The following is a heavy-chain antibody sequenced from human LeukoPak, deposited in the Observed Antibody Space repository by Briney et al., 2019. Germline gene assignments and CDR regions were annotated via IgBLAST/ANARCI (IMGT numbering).Heavy chain of an antibody. J-gene: IGHJ4*02. CDR3: ARVELRSIEPIDY. CDR1: GFTFSSYA. Sequence: PGRSLRLSCAASGFTFSSYAMHWVRQAPGKGLEWVAVISYDGSNKYYADSVKGRFTISRDNSKNTLYLQMNSLRDEDTAVYYCARVELRSIEPIDYWGQGTLVTVSS. V-gene: IGHV3-30-3*01. D-gene: IGHD1-26*01. CDR2: ISYDGSNK.